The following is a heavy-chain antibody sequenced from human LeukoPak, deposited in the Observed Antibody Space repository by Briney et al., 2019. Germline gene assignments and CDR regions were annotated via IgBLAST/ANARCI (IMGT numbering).Heavy chain of an antibody. Sequence: GGSLRLSCAASGFTSSSYAMSWVRQAPGKGLEWVSAISGSGGSTYYADSVKGRFTISRDNSNNLVYLQMNSLRAEDTAVYYCAKTRNGYTTEYLQHWGQGTLVTVSS. J-gene: IGHJ1*01. V-gene: IGHV3-23*01. CDR2: ISGSGGST. D-gene: IGHD5-12*01. CDR1: GFTSSSYA. CDR3: AKTRNGYTTEYLQH.